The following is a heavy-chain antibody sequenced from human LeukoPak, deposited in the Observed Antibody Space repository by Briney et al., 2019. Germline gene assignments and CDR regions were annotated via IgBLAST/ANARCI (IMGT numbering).Heavy chain of an antibody. CDR2: ISGSGGST. V-gene: IGHV3-23*01. CDR1: GFTFSSYA. J-gene: IGHJ4*02. CDR3: AKGSGYYDSSGSTLYYFDY. D-gene: IGHD3-22*01. Sequence: GGSLRLSCAASGFTFSSYAMSWVRQAPGRGLEWVSAISGSGGSTYYADSVKGRFTISRDNSKNTLYLQMNSLRAEDTAVYYCAKGSGYYDSSGSTLYYFDYWGQGTLGTVSS.